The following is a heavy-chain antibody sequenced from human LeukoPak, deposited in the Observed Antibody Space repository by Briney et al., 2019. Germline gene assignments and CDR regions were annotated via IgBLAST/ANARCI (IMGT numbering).Heavy chain of an antibody. V-gene: IGHV3-74*01. J-gene: IGHJ4*02. Sequence: PGGSLRLSCAASGFTFSSYWMHWVRQAPGKGLVWVSRINSDGSSTSYADPVKGRFTISRDNAKNTLYLQMNSLRAEDTAVYYCAKDRGPWELGSFDYWGQGTLVTVSS. CDR3: AKDRGPWELGSFDY. D-gene: IGHD3-10*01. CDR2: INSDGSST. CDR1: GFTFSSYW.